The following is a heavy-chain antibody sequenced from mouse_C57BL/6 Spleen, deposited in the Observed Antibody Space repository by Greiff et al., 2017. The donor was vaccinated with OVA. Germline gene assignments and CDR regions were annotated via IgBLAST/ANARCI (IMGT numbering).Heavy chain of an antibody. CDR1: GYTFTSYW. V-gene: IGHV1-5*01. D-gene: IGHD4-1*02. CDR3: AATGTGWYFDV. Sequence: VQLQQSGTVLARPGASVKMSCKTSGYTFTSYWMHWVKQRPGQGLEWIGAIYPGNSDTSYNQKFQGKATITADTSSNTAYLQLSSLTSEDTAVYYCAATGTGWYFDVWGTGTTVTVSS. CDR2: IYPGNSDT. J-gene: IGHJ1*03.